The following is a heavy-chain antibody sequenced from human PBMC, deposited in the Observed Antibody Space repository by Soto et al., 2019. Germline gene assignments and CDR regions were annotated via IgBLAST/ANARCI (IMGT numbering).Heavy chain of an antibody. V-gene: IGHV3-23*01. CDR1: GFTFSTYA. CDR3: AKDPRIGIAVAGVFDY. J-gene: IGHJ4*02. CDR2: ISGSGGST. Sequence: EVQLLESGGGLVQPGGSLRLSCAASGFTFSTYAMSWVRQAPGKGLEWVSAISGSGGSTYYADSVKGRFTISRDNSKNTLYLQMNSLRAEETAVYYCAKDPRIGIAVAGVFDYWGQGTLVTVSS. D-gene: IGHD6-19*01.